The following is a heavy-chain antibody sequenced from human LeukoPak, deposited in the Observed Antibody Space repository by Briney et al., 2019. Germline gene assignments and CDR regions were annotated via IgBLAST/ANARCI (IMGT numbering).Heavy chain of an antibody. V-gene: IGHV4-39*01. J-gene: IGHJ4*02. CDR1: GGSISSGDYY. CDR3: ARQKRHYDILTGYLEDNFDY. Sequence: SETLSLTCTVSGGSISSGDYYWSWIRQPPGKGLEWIGSIYYSGSTYYNPSLKSRVTISVDTSKNQFSLKLSSVTAADTAVYYCARQKRHYDILTGYLEDNFDYWGQGTLVTVSS. CDR2: IYYSGST. D-gene: IGHD3-9*01.